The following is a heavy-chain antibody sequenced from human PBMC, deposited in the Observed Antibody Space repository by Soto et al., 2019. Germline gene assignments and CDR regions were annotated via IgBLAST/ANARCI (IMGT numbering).Heavy chain of an antibody. CDR1: GFTFSNAW. D-gene: IGHD6-13*01. Sequence: GGSLRLSCAASGFTFSNAWMSWVRQAPGKGLEWVGRIKSRAAGGTIDYGAPVKGRFTISRDDSKNTLYLQMNSLKTEDTAAYFCTRIAATGPFDYWGQGTLVTVS. J-gene: IGHJ4*02. CDR2: IKSRAAGGTI. V-gene: IGHV3-15*01. CDR3: TRIAATGPFDY.